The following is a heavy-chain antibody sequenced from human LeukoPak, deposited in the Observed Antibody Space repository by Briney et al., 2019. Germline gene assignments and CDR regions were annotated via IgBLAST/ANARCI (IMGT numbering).Heavy chain of an antibody. Sequence: PSETLSLTCTVSGGSISSSSYYWGWIRQPPGKGLEWIGSIYYSGSTYYNPSLKSRVTISVDTSKNQFSLKLSSVTAADTAVYYCASGTSSSWYLGSPVYYYYYMDVWGKGTTVTVSS. J-gene: IGHJ6*03. D-gene: IGHD6-13*01. CDR1: GGSISSSSYY. CDR3: ASGTSSSWYLGSPVYYYYYMDV. V-gene: IGHV4-39*01. CDR2: IYYSGST.